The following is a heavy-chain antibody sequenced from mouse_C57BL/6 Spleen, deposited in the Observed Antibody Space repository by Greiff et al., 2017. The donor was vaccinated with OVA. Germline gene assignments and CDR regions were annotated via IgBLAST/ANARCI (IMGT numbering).Heavy chain of an antibody. V-gene: IGHV1-69*01. Sequence: VQLVESGAELVMPGASVKLSCKASGYTFTSYWMHWVKQRPGQGLEWIGEIDPSDSYTNYNQKFKGKSTLTVDKSSSTAYMQLSSLTSEDSAVYYCARPGSSFHWYFDVWGTGTTVTVSS. CDR1: GYTFTSYW. CDR2: IDPSDSYT. J-gene: IGHJ1*03. D-gene: IGHD1-1*01. CDR3: ARPGSSFHWYFDV.